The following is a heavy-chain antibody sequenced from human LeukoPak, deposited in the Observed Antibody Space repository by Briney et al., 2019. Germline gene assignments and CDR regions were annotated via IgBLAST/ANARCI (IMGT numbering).Heavy chain of an antibody. J-gene: IGHJ6*03. CDR2: NNHNGGT. CDR1: GGSFSGYY. D-gene: IGHD5-12*01. V-gene: IGHV4-34*01. CDR3: ARVSGYSGYDDYYYYYMDV. Sequence: SETLSLTCAVNGGSFSGYYWSWIRQPPGKGLEWIGENNHNGGTNYNPSLKSRVTISLDTSKNQFSLKLSSVTAADTAVYYCARVSGYSGYDDYYYYYMDVWGKGTTVTVSS.